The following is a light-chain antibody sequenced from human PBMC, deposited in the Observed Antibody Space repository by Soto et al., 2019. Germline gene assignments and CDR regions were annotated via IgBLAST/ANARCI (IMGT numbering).Light chain of an antibody. CDR2: GTS. V-gene: IGKV3-20*01. J-gene: IGKJ3*01. CDR3: HHYNSPYI. Sequence: EVVLTQSPGTLSLSPGESATLSCRASQSINNHYLAWYQQKRGQPPRLLNYGTSNRATDMTDRFGGSGAGTEFSLAVSRLEPEGFAVYYCHHYNSPYIFGTGTKWISN. CDR1: QSINNHY.